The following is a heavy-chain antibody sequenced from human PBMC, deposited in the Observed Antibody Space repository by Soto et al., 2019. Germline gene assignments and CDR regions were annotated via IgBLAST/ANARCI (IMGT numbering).Heavy chain of an antibody. Sequence: GGSLRLSCAASGFTFGNYWMHWVRQAPGKGPEWVSRMTSDGRTIQYADSVKGRFTVSRDNAKNTMYLQMDSLRAEDTAVYYCARDEVDYWGPGPLVTVSS. CDR1: GFTFGNYW. J-gene: IGHJ4*02. CDR3: ARDEVDY. CDR2: MTSDGRTI. V-gene: IGHV3-74*01.